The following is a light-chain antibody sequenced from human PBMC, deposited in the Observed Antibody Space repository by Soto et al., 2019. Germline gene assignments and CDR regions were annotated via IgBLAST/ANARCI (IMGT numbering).Light chain of an antibody. Sequence: EIVMTQSPATLSVSPGERATLSCRASQSVGRNLAWYQQKPGQAPRLLISGASTRATDIPARFSGSGSGTEFTLTISRLQSEDFAVYFCQQYNYWAPLTFGGGTKVEI. CDR3: QQYNYWAPLT. J-gene: IGKJ4*01. CDR2: GAS. CDR1: QSVGRN. V-gene: IGKV3-15*01.